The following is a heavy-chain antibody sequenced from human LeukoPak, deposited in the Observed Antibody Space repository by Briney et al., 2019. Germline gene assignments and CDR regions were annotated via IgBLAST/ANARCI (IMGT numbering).Heavy chain of an antibody. CDR3: AGSDTTGYIPREWDYWFFDL. CDR1: GGTFSSYA. D-gene: IGHD1-1*01. Sequence: GASVKVSCKASGGTFSSYAISWVRQAPGQGLEWMGGIIPIFGTANYAQKFQGRVTITADESTSTAYMELSSLRSEDTAVYYCAGSDTTGYIPREWDYWFFDLWGRGTLVTVSS. V-gene: IGHV1-69*13. CDR2: IIPIFGTA. J-gene: IGHJ2*01.